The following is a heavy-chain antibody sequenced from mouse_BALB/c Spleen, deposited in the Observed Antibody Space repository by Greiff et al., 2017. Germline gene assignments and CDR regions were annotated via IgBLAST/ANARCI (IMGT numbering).Heavy chain of an antibody. CDR1: GFTFTDYY. D-gene: IGHD1-2*01. J-gene: IGHJ4*01. CDR2: IRNKANGYTT. Sequence: EVKLQESGGGLVQPGGSLRLSCATSGFTFTDYYMSWVRQPPGKALEWLGFIRNKANGYTTEYSASVKGRFTISRDNSQSILYLQMNTLRAEDSATYYCARDYGYLDYWGQGTSVTVSS. V-gene: IGHV7-3*02. CDR3: ARDYGYLDY.